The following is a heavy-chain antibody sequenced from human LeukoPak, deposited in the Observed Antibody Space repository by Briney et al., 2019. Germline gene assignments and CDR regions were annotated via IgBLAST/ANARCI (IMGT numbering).Heavy chain of an antibody. V-gene: IGHV4-34*01. J-gene: IGHJ3*02. Sequence: SETLSLTCTVSGGSINSYYWSWIRQPPGKGLEWIGEINHSGSTNYNPSLKSRVTISVDTSKNQFSLKLSSVTAADTAVYYCARQLKRYSYGGQYAFDIWGQGTMVTVSS. CDR2: INHSGST. D-gene: IGHD5-18*01. CDR1: GGSINSYY. CDR3: ARQLKRYSYGGQYAFDI.